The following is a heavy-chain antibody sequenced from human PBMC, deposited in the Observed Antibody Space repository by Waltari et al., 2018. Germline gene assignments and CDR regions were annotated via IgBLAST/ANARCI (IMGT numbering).Heavy chain of an antibody. J-gene: IGHJ5*02. CDR2: IKKDGSEK. CDR3: ARVNYVSWFDP. CDR1: GFTVSSYW. V-gene: IGHV3-7*01. D-gene: IGHD1-7*01. Sequence: EVQLVESGGGLVQPGGSLRLSCAASGFTVSSYWMSGVRQAPGKGLEWVANIKKDGSEKYYVDSVKGRFTISRDNAKNSLYLQMNSLRAEDTAVYYCARVNYVSWFDPWGQGTLVTVSS.